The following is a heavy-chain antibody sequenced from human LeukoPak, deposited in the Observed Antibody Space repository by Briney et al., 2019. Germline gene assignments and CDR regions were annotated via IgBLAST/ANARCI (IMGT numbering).Heavy chain of an antibody. J-gene: IGHJ4*02. D-gene: IGHD3-16*02. Sequence: PGGSLRLSCAASGFTFSSYWMSWVRQAPGKGLEWVANIKQDGSEKYYVDSVKGRFTISRDNAKNSLYLQMNSLRAEDTAVYYCARDDVWGSYRYFDYWGQGTLVTVSS. CDR2: IKQDGSEK. V-gene: IGHV3-7*03. CDR1: GFTFSSYW. CDR3: ARDDVWGSYRYFDY.